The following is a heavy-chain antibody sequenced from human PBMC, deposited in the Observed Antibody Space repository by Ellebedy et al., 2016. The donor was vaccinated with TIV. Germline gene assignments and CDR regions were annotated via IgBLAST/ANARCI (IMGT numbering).Heavy chain of an antibody. CDR2: INPDSGGT. CDR3: ARVRRGSSGMDV. D-gene: IGHD6-13*01. Sequence: ASVKVSCKASGYTFTANYLHWVRQAPGQGLEWMGWINPDSGGTNLAQKFQGRVTMTRDTSVNTAYMDLSRLESDDTAVYHCARVRRGSSGMDVWGQGTTVTVS. V-gene: IGHV1-2*02. J-gene: IGHJ6*02. CDR1: GYTFTANY.